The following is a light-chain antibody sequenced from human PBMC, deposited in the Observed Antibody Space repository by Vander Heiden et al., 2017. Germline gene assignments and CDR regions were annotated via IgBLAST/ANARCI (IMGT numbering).Light chain of an antibody. CDR1: QDISNY. CDR3: QQYDNLPLT. V-gene: IGKV1-33*01. J-gene: IGKJ4*01. Sequence: DIQMTQSPSSLSASVGDRVTITCQASQDISNYLNWYQQKPGKAPKLLIYDASNSKTGVPSRFSGSGSVTDFTFTIRSLHPEDIATYYCQQYDNLPLTFGGGTKVEIK. CDR2: DAS.